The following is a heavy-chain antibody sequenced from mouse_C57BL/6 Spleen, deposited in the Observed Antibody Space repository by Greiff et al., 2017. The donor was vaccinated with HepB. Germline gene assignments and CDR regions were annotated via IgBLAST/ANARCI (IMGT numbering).Heavy chain of an antibody. V-gene: IGHV1-64*01. D-gene: IGHD4-1*01. J-gene: IGHJ2*01. Sequence: QVQLQQPGAELVKPGASVKLSCKASGYTFTSYWMHWVKQRPGQGLEWIGMIHPNSGSTNYNEKFKSKATLTVDKSSSTAYMQLSSLTSEDSAVYYCARGGWDVPAHFDYWGQGTTLTVSS. CDR2: IHPNSGST. CDR1: GYTFTSYW. CDR3: ARGGWDVPAHFDY.